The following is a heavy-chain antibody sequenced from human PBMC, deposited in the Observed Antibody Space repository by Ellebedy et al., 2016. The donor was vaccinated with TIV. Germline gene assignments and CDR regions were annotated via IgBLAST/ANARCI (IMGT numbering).Heavy chain of an antibody. V-gene: IGHV3-48*02. J-gene: IGHJ4*02. CDR2: ISSSGSPI. CDR3: ARDENYGAEVIDY. D-gene: IGHD4-17*01. CDR1: GFLFSRHA. Sequence: PGGSLRLSCAASGFLFSRHAMTWVRQAPGKGLEWVSYISSSGSPIHYADSVKGRFSISRDNVKNSLYLQMNSLRDEDTAVYYCARDENYGAEVIDYWGQGTLVTVSS.